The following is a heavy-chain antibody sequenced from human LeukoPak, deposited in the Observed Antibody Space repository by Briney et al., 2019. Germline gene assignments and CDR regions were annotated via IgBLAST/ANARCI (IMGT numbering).Heavy chain of an antibody. J-gene: IGHJ4*02. Sequence: GGSLRLSCAASGFTFSSYWVHWVRQAPGKGLVWVSGISSDGSGTTYADSVKGRFTISRDNAKNTLYLQMNSLRAEDTAVYYCAKVFFMDYWGQGTLVTVSS. CDR3: AKVFFMDY. CDR2: ISSDGSGT. D-gene: IGHD2-8*01. CDR1: GFTFSSYW. V-gene: IGHV3-74*01.